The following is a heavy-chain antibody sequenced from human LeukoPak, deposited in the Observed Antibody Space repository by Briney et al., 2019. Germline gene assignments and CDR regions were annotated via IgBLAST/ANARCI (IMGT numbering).Heavy chain of an antibody. J-gene: IGHJ4*02. CDR1: GFTFSSSA. D-gene: IGHD2-15*01. CDR3: ARVGPYCSGGSCYDY. Sequence: GGSLRLSCAASGFTFSSSAMSWVRQAPGKGLEWVSSISSSSGYIYYADSVKGRFTISRDNAKNSLYLQMNSLRAEDTAVYYCARVGPYCSGGSCYDYWGQGTLVTVSS. V-gene: IGHV3-21*01. CDR2: ISSSSGYI.